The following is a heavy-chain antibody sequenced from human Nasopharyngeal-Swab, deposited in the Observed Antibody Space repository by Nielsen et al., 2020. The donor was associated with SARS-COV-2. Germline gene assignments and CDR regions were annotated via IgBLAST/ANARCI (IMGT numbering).Heavy chain of an antibody. J-gene: IGHJ6*02. CDR2: IYYSGST. D-gene: IGHD6-13*01. CDR3: VGSSWYGDYYYYYGMDV. V-gene: IGHV4-39*07. CDR1: GGSISSNSYY. Sequence: GSLRLSCTVSGGSISSNSYYWGWIRQPPGKGLEWIGSIYYSGSTYYNPSLKSRVTISVDTSKNQFSLKLSSVTAADTAVYYCVGSSWYGDYYYYYGMDVWGQGTTVTVSS.